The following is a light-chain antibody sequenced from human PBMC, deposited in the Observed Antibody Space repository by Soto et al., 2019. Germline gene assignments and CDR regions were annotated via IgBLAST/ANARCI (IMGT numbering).Light chain of an antibody. CDR3: SSYTSISLYV. CDR1: SSDVGGYNY. CDR2: EVS. V-gene: IGLV2-14*01. Sequence: QSVLTQPAAVSGSPGQSITISCTGTSSDVGGYNYVSWYQQHPGKAPKLIIYEVSNRPSGVSDRFSGSKSGNTASLTISGLQAEDEADYYCSSYTSISLYVFGGGTKVTVL. J-gene: IGLJ1*01.